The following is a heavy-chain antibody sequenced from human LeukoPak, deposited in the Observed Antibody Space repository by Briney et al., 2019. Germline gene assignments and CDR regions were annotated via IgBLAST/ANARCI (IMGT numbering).Heavy chain of an antibody. CDR2: IRYDGSNK. D-gene: IGHD6-13*01. J-gene: IGHJ6*03. CDR3: ARRGIATDYYYYYMDV. V-gene: IGHV3-30*02. Sequence: PGGSLRLSCAASGFTFSSYGMHWVRQAPGKGLEWVAFIRYDGSNKYYADSVKGRFTISRDNSKNTLYLQMNSLRAEDTAVYYCARRGIATDYYYYYMDVWGKGTTVTVSS. CDR1: GFTFSSYG.